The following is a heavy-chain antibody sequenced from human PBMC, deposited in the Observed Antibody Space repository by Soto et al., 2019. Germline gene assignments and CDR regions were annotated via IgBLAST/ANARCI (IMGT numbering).Heavy chain of an antibody. V-gene: IGHV4-30-2*01. CDR1: GGSISSGGYS. Sequence: QLQLQESGSGLVKPSQTLSLTCAVSGGSISSGGYSWSWIRQPPGKGLEGIGYIYHSGSTYYNPSLKSRVTISVDRSKNHFSLKLSSVTAADTAVYYCARDSVGGYQPGGMDYWGQGTLVTVSS. D-gene: IGHD5-12*01. CDR3: ARDSVGGYQPGGMDY. J-gene: IGHJ4*02. CDR2: IYHSGST.